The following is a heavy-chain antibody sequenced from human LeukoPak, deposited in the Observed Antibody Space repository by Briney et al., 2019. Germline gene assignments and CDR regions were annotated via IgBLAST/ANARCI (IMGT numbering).Heavy chain of an antibody. Sequence: PSETLSLTCTVSGGSISSYYWSWIRQPPGKGLECIGCIYYTGSTNYNPSLKSRVTISVDTSKNQFSLKLSSVTAADTAVYYCARLSDSDSSGYYWGFEYWGQGTLVTVSA. CDR2: IYYTGST. D-gene: IGHD3-22*01. CDR3: ARLSDSDSSGYYWGFEY. CDR1: GGSISSYY. V-gene: IGHV4-59*08. J-gene: IGHJ4*02.